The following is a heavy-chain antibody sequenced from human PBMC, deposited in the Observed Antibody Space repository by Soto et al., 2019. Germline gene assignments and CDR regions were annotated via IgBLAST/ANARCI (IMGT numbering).Heavy chain of an antibody. CDR2: IWYDGSQK. CDR3: ARDSNIGGSFDY. J-gene: IGHJ4*02. V-gene: IGHV3-33*01. D-gene: IGHD2-15*01. Sequence: QVQLVESGGGVVQPGRPLRLSCAASGFSFSDNSMHWVRQAPGKGLEWVAVIWYDGSQKDYEDSVKGRFTISRDMSKNTLFLQVNSLRAEDTALYYCARDSNIGGSFDYWGRGTLVTVSS. CDR1: GFSFSDNS.